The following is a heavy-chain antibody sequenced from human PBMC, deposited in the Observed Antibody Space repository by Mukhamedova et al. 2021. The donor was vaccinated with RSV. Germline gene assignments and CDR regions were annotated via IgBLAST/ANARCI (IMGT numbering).Heavy chain of an antibody. CDR3: ARSLGATSAFDI. V-gene: IGHV4-31*02. J-gene: IGHJ3*02. D-gene: IGHD1-26*01. CDR2: IYYSGST. Sequence: WSWIRQHPGKGLEWIGYIYYSGSTYYNPSLKSRVTISVDTSKNQFSPKLSSVTAADTAVYYCARSLGATSAFDIWGQGTMVTVSS.